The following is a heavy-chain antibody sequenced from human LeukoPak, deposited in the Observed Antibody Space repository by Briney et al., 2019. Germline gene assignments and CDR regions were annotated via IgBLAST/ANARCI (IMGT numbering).Heavy chain of an antibody. CDR3: AKDPQGRRPHWFDP. J-gene: IGHJ5*02. V-gene: IGHV3-30*02. CDR2: IRYDGTEK. CDR1: GFTFSSYG. Sequence: PGGTLRLSCAASGFTFSSYGMHWVRQAPGKGLEWVAFIRYDGTEKYYADSVKGRFTISRDNSKNTLYLQMSSLRVEDTAVYYCAKDPQGRRPHWFDPWGQGTLVTVSS.